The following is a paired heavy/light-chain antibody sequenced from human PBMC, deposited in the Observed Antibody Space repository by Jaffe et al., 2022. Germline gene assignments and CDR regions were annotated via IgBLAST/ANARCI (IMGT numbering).Light chain of an antibody. V-gene: IGKV1-39*01. CDR1: QSISSY. CDR3: QQSYSTPRVT. J-gene: IGKJ3*01. Sequence: DIQMTQSPSSLSASVGDRVTITCRASQSISSYLNWYQQKPGKAPKLLIYAASSLQSGVPSRFSGSGSGTDFTLTISSLQPEDFATYYCQQSYSTPRVTFGPGTKVDIK. CDR2: AAS.
Heavy chain of an antibody. D-gene: IGHD6-19*01. CDR3: AREPRPGAVAGTGRLRWFDP. V-gene: IGHV1-69*05. CDR1: GGTFSSYA. Sequence: QVQLVQSGAEVKKPGSSVKVSCKASGGTFSSYAISWVRQAPGQGLEWMGGIIPIFGTANYAQKFQGRVTITTDESTSTAYMELSSLRSEDTAVYYCAREPRPGAVAGTGRLRWFDPWGQGTLVTVSS. J-gene: IGHJ5*02. CDR2: IIPIFGTA.